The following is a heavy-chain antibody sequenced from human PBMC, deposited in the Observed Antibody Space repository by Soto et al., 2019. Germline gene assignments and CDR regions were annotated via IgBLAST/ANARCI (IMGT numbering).Heavy chain of an antibody. CDR3: TTDGFTGIVGI. D-gene: IGHD3-22*01. V-gene: IGHV3-15*01. CDR2: IRSKTSSETR. J-gene: IGHJ3*02. Sequence: GGSLRLSCAASGFPFTKAWMTWVRQAPGKGLEWVGRIRSKTSSETREYAAPVKGRFTISRDDSKNLLYLEMNSLKIEDTGVYYCTTDGFTGIVGIWGQGTMVTVSS. CDR1: GFPFTKAW.